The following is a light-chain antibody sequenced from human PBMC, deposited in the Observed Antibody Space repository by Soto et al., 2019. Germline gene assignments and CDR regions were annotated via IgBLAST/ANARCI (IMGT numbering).Light chain of an antibody. CDR3: QQYNNWPPT. J-gene: IGKJ5*01. CDR2: GAS. CDR1: QSVTSN. V-gene: IGKV3-15*01. Sequence: EIVMTQSPATLSVSPGERATLSCRASQSVTSNLAWYQQKPGQAPRLLIYGASTRATGIPARFSGIGSGTEFTLTISSLQSEDFAFYYCQQYNNWPPTFGQGTRLEI.